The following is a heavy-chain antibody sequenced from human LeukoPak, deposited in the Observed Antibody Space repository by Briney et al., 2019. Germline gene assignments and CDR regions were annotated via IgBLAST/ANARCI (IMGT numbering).Heavy chain of an antibody. Sequence: SVKVSCRASGGSISSYTITWVRQAPGQGLEWMGRIIPIFGTATYAQDFQGRVTITADIPSNTAYMEVNSLTSDDTAVYFCAKQGGAGQDYYMDVWGNGTTVIVSS. CDR2: IIPIFGTA. J-gene: IGHJ6*03. CDR1: GGSISSYT. CDR3: AKQGGAGQDYYMDV. V-gene: IGHV1-69*08. D-gene: IGHD3-16*01.